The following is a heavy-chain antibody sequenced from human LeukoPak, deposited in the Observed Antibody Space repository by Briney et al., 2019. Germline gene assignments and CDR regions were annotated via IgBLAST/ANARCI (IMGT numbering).Heavy chain of an antibody. D-gene: IGHD6-13*01. Sequence: GRSLRLSCAASGFTFSSYGMHWVRQAPGKGLEWVAVISYDGSNKYYADSVKGRFTISRDNSKNTLYLQMNSLRAEDTAVYYCAKPSGGSSWSLRPYYYYGMDVWGKGTTVTVSS. J-gene: IGHJ6*04. CDR3: AKPSGGSSWSLRPYYYYGMDV. CDR2: ISYDGSNK. CDR1: GFTFSSYG. V-gene: IGHV3-30*18.